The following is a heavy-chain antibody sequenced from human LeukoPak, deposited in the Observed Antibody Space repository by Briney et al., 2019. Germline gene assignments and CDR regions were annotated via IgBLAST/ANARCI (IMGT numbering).Heavy chain of an antibody. Sequence: GGSLRLSCGASELAFKNVWMSWVRQAPGKGLEWVGRISSKSDGGTTDYAAPVKGRFTISRDDSKNTLYLQMNSLKTEDTAVYYCTTGSDILTGYYAFDYWGQGTLVTVSS. CDR2: ISSKSDGGTT. CDR3: TTGSDILTGYYAFDY. D-gene: IGHD3-9*01. J-gene: IGHJ4*02. V-gene: IGHV3-15*01. CDR1: ELAFKNVW.